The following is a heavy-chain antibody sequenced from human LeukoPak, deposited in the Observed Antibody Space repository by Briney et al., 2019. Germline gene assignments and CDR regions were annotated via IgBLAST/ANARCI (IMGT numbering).Heavy chain of an antibody. Sequence: GGSLRLSCAASGFTFSSYAMHWVRQAPGKGLEWVAVISYDGSNKYYADSAKGRFTISRDNSKNTLYLQMNSLRAEDTAVYYCARGSSMATIGYFDYWGQGTLVTVSS. CDR3: ARGSSMATIGYFDY. V-gene: IGHV3-30-3*01. D-gene: IGHD5-24*01. CDR2: ISYDGSNK. J-gene: IGHJ4*02. CDR1: GFTFSSYA.